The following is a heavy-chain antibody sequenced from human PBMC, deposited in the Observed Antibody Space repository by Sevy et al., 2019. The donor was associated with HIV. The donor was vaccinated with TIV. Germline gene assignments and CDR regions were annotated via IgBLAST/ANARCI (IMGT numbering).Heavy chain of an antibody. Sequence: GGSLRLSCAASGFTFSSYWMHWVRQAPGKGLVWVSRINSDGSSTSYADSVKGRFTISRDNAKNTLYLQMNSLRAEDTAVYYCARDHYYGSGSYYNAGDIWGQGTMVTVSS. D-gene: IGHD3-10*01. J-gene: IGHJ3*02. CDR1: GFTFSSYW. CDR3: ARDHYYGSGSYYNAGDI. V-gene: IGHV3-74*01. CDR2: INSDGSST.